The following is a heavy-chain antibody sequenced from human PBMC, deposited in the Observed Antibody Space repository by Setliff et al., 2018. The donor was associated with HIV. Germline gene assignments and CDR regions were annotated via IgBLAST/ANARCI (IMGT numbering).Heavy chain of an antibody. CDR3: ASGAGYRYFDQDYSYRDV. CDR1: GGSITSAPYN. CDR2: LFYRGTT. V-gene: IGHV4-39*02. J-gene: IGHJ6*03. D-gene: IGHD5-18*01. Sequence: SETLSLTCTVSGGSITSAPYNWGWIRPPPGKVLEWVGSLFYRGTTYYHPSLKSRVTISLDTSQNHFSLKLTSVTAADTAVYYCASGAGYRYFDQDYSYRDVGGKGTTVTVSS.